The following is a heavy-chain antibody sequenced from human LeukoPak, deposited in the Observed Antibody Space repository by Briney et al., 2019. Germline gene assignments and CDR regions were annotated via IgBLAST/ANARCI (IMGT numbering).Heavy chain of an antibody. CDR1: GYTFTGYY. Sequence: ASVKVSCKASGYTFTGYYMHWVRQAPGQGREWMGWINPNSGGTNYAQKFQGRVTMTRDTSISTAYMELSRLRSDDTAVYYCARGYCSGGSCYWGNAFDIWGQGTMVTVSS. CDR3: ARGYCSGGSCYWGNAFDI. D-gene: IGHD2-15*01. CDR2: INPNSGGT. V-gene: IGHV1-2*02. J-gene: IGHJ3*02.